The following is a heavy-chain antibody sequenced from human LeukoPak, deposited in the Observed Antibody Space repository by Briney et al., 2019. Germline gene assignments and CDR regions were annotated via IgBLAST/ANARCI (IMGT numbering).Heavy chain of an antibody. J-gene: IGHJ4*02. CDR3: ARVRGSYASDY. CDR2: ISSSSSTI. V-gene: IGHV3-48*01. CDR1: GFTFSGYS. D-gene: IGHD3-16*01. Sequence: PGGSLRLSCAASGFTFSGYSMNWVRQAPGKGLEWLSYISSSSSTIHYADSVKGRITISRDNAKNSLYLQMNSLRAEDTALYYCARVRGSYASDYWGQGTLVTVSS.